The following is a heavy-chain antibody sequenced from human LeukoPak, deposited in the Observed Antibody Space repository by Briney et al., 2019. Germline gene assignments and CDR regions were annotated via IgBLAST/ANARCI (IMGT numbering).Heavy chain of an antibody. CDR3: ARIGYCSRTSCHTGYYYGMDV. V-gene: IGHV3-53*01. CDR2: IYSGGST. D-gene: IGHD2-2*02. CDR1: GFTFSSNY. J-gene: IGHJ6*02. Sequence: GGSLRLSCAASGFTFSSNYMSWVRQAPGKGLEWVSVIYSGGSTYYTDSVKGRFTISRDNSKNTLYLQVSSLRVEDTAVYYCARIGYCSRTSCHTGYYYGMDVWGQGTTVTVSS.